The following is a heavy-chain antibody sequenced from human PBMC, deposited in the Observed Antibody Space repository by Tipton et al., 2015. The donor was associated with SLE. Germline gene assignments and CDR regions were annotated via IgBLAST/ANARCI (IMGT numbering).Heavy chain of an antibody. Sequence: TLSLTCTVSGGSISGYYWSWIRQPPGKGLEWIGYTLHTGGSNYSPSLKSRVTISVDTSKKQFSLKLSSVTAADTAVYYCARRPYASSWSVMDVWGQGTTVTVSS. J-gene: IGHJ6*02. V-gene: IGHV4-59*12. CDR3: ARRPYASSWSVMDV. CDR2: TLHTGGS. CDR1: GGSISGYY. D-gene: IGHD6-13*01.